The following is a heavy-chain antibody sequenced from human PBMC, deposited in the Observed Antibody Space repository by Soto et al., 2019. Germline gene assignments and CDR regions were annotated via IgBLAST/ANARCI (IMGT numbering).Heavy chain of an antibody. V-gene: IGHV3-48*02. D-gene: IGHD3-3*01. J-gene: IGHJ5*02. Sequence: EVQLVESGGGLVQPGGSLRLSCAASGFTCSSDSMNWVRQAPGKGLEWVSYISSSSSTIYYADSVKGRFTISRDNAKNSLYLQMNSLRDEDTAVYYCARESRFLEWLSLNWFDPWGQGTLVTVSS. CDR2: ISSSSSTI. CDR3: ARESRFLEWLSLNWFDP. CDR1: GFTCSSDS.